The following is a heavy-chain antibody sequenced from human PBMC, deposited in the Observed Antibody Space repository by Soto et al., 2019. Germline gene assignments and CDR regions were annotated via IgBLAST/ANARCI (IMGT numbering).Heavy chain of an antibody. CDR3: ARLERTVTGYYYYYGVDV. V-gene: IGHV4-59*01. D-gene: IGHD4-17*01. Sequence: SETLSLTCTVSGDSISAYYWNWIRQPPGKGLEWIGHIYNSGFTNYNPSLEGRVTISVETSRNYFSLKVRSVTTADTAVYYCARLERTVTGYYYYYGVDVWGQGTTVTAP. CDR1: GDSISAYY. CDR2: IYNSGFT. J-gene: IGHJ6*02.